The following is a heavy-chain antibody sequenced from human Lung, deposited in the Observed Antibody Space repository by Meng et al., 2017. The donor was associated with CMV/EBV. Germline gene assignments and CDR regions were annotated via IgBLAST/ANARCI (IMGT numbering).Heavy chain of an antibody. J-gene: IGHJ4*02. CDR3: ARVDSGSWGPSY. V-gene: IGHV1-2*02. D-gene: IGHD1-26*01. CDR1: GHTFTGYY. CDR2: INPNSGGT. Sequence: SVKVSCKASGHTFTGYYMHWVRQAPGQGLEWMGWINPNSGGTNYEQKFQGRVTMTRDTSISTAYMELSRLRADDTAVYYCARVDSGSWGPSYWGQGTLVTVSS.